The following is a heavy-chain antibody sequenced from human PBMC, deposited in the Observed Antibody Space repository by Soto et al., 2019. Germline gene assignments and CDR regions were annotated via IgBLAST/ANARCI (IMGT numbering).Heavy chain of an antibody. J-gene: IGHJ6*02. D-gene: IGHD3-10*01. CDR2: IKQGGSEK. V-gene: IGHV3-7*01. CDR1: GGSISSRSYY. CDR3: ARGRVPWDV. Sequence: ETLSLTCTVSGGSISSRSYYWGWVRQPPGKGLEWVANIKQGGSEKYYVDSVKGRFTITRDDARNSVYLQMNSLRAEDTAVYYCARGRVPWDVWGQGTTVTVSS.